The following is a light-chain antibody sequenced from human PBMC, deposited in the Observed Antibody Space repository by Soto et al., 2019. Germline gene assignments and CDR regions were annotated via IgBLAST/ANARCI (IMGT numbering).Light chain of an antibody. CDR2: AAS. CDR3: QQYGSPRPIT. Sequence: EIVLTQSPGTLSLSPGERAALSCRASQSVSNNFLAWYQQKPGQAPRPLIYAASSRATGIPDRWSGSGVGTDVSLPTSRLEPEDFAVYYCQQYGSPRPITFGQGTRLEIK. CDR1: QSVSNNF. V-gene: IGKV3-20*01. J-gene: IGKJ5*01.